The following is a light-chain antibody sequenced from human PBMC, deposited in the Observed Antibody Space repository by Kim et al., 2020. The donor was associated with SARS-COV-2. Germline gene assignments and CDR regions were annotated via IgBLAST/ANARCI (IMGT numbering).Light chain of an antibody. CDR1: SSDVGGYNY. CDR3: SSYTSSSTLVV. Sequence: QSITIPCTGTSSDVGGYNYVSWYQKHPGKAPKLMIYDVSNRPSGVSNRFSGSKSGNTASLTISGLQAEDEADYYCSSYTSSSTLVVFGGGTQLTVL. CDR2: DVS. V-gene: IGLV2-14*03. J-gene: IGLJ2*01.